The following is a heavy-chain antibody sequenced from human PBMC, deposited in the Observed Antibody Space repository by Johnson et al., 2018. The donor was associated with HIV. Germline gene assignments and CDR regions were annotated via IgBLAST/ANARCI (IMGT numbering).Heavy chain of an antibody. Sequence: QLVESGGGVVQPGGSLRLSCEASRFTFSSYGMHWVRQAPGKGLEWVAFIRNDGSNKNYGDSVKGRFTISRDNSKNTLYLQMNSLRAEDTAVYYCAPYRAFGAAPTWAFDFWGQGTMVTVSS. V-gene: IGHV3-30*02. CDR1: RFTFSSYG. CDR2: IRNDGSNK. D-gene: IGHD3-3*01. CDR3: APYRAFGAAPTWAFDF. J-gene: IGHJ3*01.